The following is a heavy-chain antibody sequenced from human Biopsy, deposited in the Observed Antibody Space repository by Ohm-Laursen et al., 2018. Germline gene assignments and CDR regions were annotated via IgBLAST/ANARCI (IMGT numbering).Heavy chain of an antibody. CDR3: ARDYTWNYVGIGY. V-gene: IGHV3-23*01. D-gene: IGHD1-7*01. CDR2: ISGTTTKT. Sequence: SLRLSCTASGFTFNIYAMNWVRQAPGKGLEWVSTISGTTTKTYYADSVKGRFTISRDNSKNTVSLQMDSLRAEDTALYYCARDYTWNYVGIGYWGLGTLVTVSS. CDR1: GFTFNIYA. J-gene: IGHJ4*01.